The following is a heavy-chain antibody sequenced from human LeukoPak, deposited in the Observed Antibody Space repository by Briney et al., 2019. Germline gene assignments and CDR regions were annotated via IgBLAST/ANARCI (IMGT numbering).Heavy chain of an antibody. J-gene: IGHJ4*02. V-gene: IGHV1-2*02. CDR2: INPNSGGT. Sequence: ASVKVSCKASGYTFTGHYIHWVRQAPGQGLEWMGWINPNSGGTNYAQKFQGRVTMTRDTSISTAYMELSRLRSDDTAVYYCARVFNRAASMVRGVIGYWGQGTLVTVSS. CDR1: GYTFTGHY. D-gene: IGHD3-10*01. CDR3: ARVFNRAASMVRGVIGY.